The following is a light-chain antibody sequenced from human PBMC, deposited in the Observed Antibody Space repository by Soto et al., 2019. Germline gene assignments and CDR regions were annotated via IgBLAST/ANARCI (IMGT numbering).Light chain of an antibody. CDR3: QQYSSYSYT. J-gene: IGKJ2*01. V-gene: IGKV1-5*01. CDR2: DAS. CDR1: QSISTW. Sequence: DIQMTQSPSTLSASVRDRVTITCRTSQSISTWLAWYQQKPGKAPNLLIYDASSLKSGVPSRFSGSGSGTEFTLTIRSLQPDDFATYYCQQYSSYSYTFGQGTKLEIK.